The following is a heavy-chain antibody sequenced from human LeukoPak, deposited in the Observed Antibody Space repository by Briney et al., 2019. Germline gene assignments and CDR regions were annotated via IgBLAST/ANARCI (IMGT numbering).Heavy chain of an antibody. CDR3: ANLGKYCSGFSCYK. CDR2: ISDTGAAT. J-gene: IGHJ4*02. V-gene: IGHV3-23*01. CDR1: GFTYGTYA. Sequence: GGSLRPSCAASGFTYGTYAVSWVRQAPGKGLDWVSAISDTGAATYYADSVRGRFTVSRDNSINTVYLQMNSLRAEDTAVYYCANLGKYCSGFSCYKWGQGTLVTVSS. D-gene: IGHD2-2*02.